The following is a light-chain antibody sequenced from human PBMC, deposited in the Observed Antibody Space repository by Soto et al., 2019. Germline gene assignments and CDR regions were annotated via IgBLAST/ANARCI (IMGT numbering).Light chain of an antibody. CDR2: GAS. CDR1: QSVRSDY. CDR3: QQYGGSPPIT. V-gene: IGKV3-20*01. Sequence: EIVLTQSPGTLSLSPGERATLSCRASQSVRSDYLAWYQQRPGQAPRLLIYGASSRATGIPDRFSGSGSGTDFTLTITRLEPEDFAVYYCQQYGGSPPITFGQGTRLEIK. J-gene: IGKJ5*01.